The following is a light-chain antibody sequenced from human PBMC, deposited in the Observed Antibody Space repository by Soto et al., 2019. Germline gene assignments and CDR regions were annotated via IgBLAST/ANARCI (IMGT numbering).Light chain of an antibody. J-gene: IGKJ3*01. Sequence: DIQLTQSPSFLSASVGDRVTITCRASQGISSYLAWYQQKPRKAPKLLIYAASTLQSGVPSRFSGSGSGTEFTLTISSLQPEDFATYYCQQLNSYPVTFGPGTKVDIK. CDR2: AAS. CDR3: QQLNSYPVT. CDR1: QGISSY. V-gene: IGKV1-9*01.